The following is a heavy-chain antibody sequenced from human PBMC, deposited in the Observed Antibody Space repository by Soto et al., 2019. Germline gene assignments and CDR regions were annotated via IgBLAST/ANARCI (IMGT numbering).Heavy chain of an antibody. V-gene: IGHV4-30-4*03. CDR1: GDSISSGGYY. CDR3: GNAVGPLPSQGGLVRAA. J-gene: IGHJ6*02. D-gene: IGHD3-10*01. CDR2: IYYSGIT. Sequence: QVQLQESGPGLLKPSQTLSLTCTVSGDSISSGGYYWTWVRQRPGKGLEWIGFIYYSGITYYNPSPESRFSMSVATPENRSPLRLGPAPAPDTAFFSWGNAVGPLPSQGGLVRAAGGQGTTVT.